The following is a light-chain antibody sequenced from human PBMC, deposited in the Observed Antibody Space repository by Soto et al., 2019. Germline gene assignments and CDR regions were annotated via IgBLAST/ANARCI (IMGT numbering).Light chain of an antibody. J-gene: IGKJ4*01. CDR2: DAS. Sequence: EIFFTQSPATPSFSPGERATPSCRASQSVSSYLAWYQQKPGQAPRLLIYDASNRATGIPARFSGSGSGTDFTLTISSLEPEDFAVYYCQQRSNWPLTFGGGTKVDIK. CDR1: QSVSSY. V-gene: IGKV3-11*01. CDR3: QQRSNWPLT.